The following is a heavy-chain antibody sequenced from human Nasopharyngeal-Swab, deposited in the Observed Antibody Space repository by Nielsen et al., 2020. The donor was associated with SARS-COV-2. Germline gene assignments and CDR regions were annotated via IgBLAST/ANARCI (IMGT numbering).Heavy chain of an antibody. CDR1: GGSISGYY. Sequence: SETLSLTCTVSGGSISGYYWSWIRQPPGKGLEWIGCIYYSGSTNYNPSLKSRVTISIDTSKNQFSLKLSSVTAADTAVYYCARFIYGGNSNALDYWGQGTLVTVSS. D-gene: IGHD4-23*01. J-gene: IGHJ4*02. CDR2: IYYSGST. V-gene: IGHV4-59*01. CDR3: ARFIYGGNSNALDY.